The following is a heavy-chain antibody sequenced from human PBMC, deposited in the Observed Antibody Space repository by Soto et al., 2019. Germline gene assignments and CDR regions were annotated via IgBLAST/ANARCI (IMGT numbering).Heavy chain of an antibody. CDR2: IYYSGST. J-gene: IGHJ4*02. Sequence: SETLSLTCTVSGGSISSSSYYWGWIRQPPGKGLEWIGSIYYSGSTYYNPSLKSRVTISVDTSKNQFSLKLSSVTAADTAVYYCARQGVDYCFDYWGQGTLVTVSS. V-gene: IGHV4-39*01. D-gene: IGHD2-15*01. CDR1: GGSISSSSYY. CDR3: ARQGVDYCFDY.